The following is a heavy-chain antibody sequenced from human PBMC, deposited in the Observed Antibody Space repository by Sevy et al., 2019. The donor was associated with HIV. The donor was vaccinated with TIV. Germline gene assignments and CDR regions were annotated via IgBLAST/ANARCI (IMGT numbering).Heavy chain of an antibody. V-gene: IGHV3-20*01. Sequence: GGSLRLSCAASGFTFEDYGMSWVRQVPGKGPEWVSGINWNGGSTSYADSVRGRFTISRDNAKNSLFLQMKGLRADDXXXXXXXXXXXXXXXXXTGYHDHWGQGTRVTVSS. CDR2: INWNGGST. CDR1: GFTFEDYG. D-gene: IGHD3-9*01. J-gene: IGHJ4*01. CDR3: XXXXXXXXXXXTGYHDH.